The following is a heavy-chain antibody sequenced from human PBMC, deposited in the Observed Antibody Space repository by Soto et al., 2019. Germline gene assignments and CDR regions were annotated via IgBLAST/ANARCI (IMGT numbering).Heavy chain of an antibody. V-gene: IGHV3-30-3*01. CDR3: ARGQGIVGATDWFDP. Sequence: GSLRLSCAASGFTFSSYAMHWVRQAPGKGLEWVAVISYDGSNKYYADSVKGRFTISRDNSKNTLYLQMNSLRAEDTAVYYCARGQGIVGATDWFDPWGQGTLVTVSS. D-gene: IGHD1-26*01. J-gene: IGHJ5*02. CDR2: ISYDGSNK. CDR1: GFTFSSYA.